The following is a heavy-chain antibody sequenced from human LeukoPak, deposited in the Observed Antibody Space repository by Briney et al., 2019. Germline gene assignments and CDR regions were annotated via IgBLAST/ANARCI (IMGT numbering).Heavy chain of an antibody. V-gene: IGHV3-48*01. Sequence: GGSLRLSCAASGFTFSSYSTNWVRQAPGKGLEWVSYISSSSSTIYYADSVKGRFTISRDNAKNSLYLQMNSLRAEDTAVYYCAREMAPLDYYYYGMDVWGQGTTVTVSS. CDR3: AREMAPLDYYYYGMDV. CDR1: GFTFSSYS. D-gene: IGHD5-24*01. CDR2: ISSSSSTI. J-gene: IGHJ6*02.